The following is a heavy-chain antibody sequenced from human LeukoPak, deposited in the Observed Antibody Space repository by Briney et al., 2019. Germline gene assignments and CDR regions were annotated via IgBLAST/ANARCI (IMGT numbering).Heavy chain of an antibody. CDR2: ISWDGGST. CDR3: AKVATPYYYDSSGYSYYFDY. J-gene: IGHJ4*02. Sequence: GGSLRVSCAESGVSFDDFAMHGGRHTPEKGLEWVSLISWDGGSTYYADSVKGRFAISRDNSKNSLYLQMNSLRAEDTALYYCAKVATPYYYDSSGYSYYFDYWGQGTLVTVSS. CDR1: GVSFDDFA. V-gene: IGHV3-43D*04. D-gene: IGHD3-22*01.